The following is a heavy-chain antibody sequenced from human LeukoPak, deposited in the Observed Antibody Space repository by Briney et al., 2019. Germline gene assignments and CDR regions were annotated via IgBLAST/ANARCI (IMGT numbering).Heavy chain of an antibody. V-gene: IGHV3-21*01. CDR2: ISTSNSYI. D-gene: IGHD6-19*01. Sequence: PGGSLRLSCAASGFTYSNYAMNWVRQAPGKGLEWVSSISTSNSYIYYADSVKGRFTISRDNAMNSLYLQMNSLRAEDTAVYYCARVRTLGSGWTNDAFDIWGQGTMVTVSS. CDR1: GFTYSNYA. CDR3: ARVRTLGSGWTNDAFDI. J-gene: IGHJ3*02.